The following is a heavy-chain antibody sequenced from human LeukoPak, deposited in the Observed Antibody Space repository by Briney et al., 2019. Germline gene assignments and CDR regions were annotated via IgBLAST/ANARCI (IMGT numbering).Heavy chain of an antibody. CDR3: AKVRMAGATGIAADGVYYYGTDV. D-gene: IGHD6-13*01. J-gene: IGHJ6*02. CDR1: GFTFSSYA. CDR2: ISGSGGST. Sequence: PGGSLRLSCAASGFTFSSYAMSWVRQAPGKGLEWVSAISGSGGSTYYADSVKGRFTISRDHSKNTLYLQMNSLRAEDTAVYYCAKVRMAGATGIAADGVYYYGTDVWGQGTTVTVSS. V-gene: IGHV3-23*01.